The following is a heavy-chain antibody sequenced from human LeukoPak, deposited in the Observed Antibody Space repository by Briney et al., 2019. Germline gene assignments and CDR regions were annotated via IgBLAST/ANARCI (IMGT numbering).Heavy chain of an antibody. CDR1: GGSISSSSYY. V-gene: IGHV4-61*05. CDR2: IYYSGST. J-gene: IGHJ3*02. D-gene: IGHD4-11*01. CDR3: ARQGDYRAAFDI. Sequence: SETLSLTCTVSGGSISSSSYYWGWIRQPPGKGLEWIGYIYYSGSTNYNPSLKSRVTISVDTSKNQFSLKLSSVTAADTAVYYCARQGDYRAAFDIWGQGTMVTVSS.